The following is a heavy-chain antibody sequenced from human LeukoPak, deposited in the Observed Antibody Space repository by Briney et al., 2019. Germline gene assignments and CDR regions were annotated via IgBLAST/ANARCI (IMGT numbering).Heavy chain of an antibody. D-gene: IGHD1-26*01. CDR2: INHSGST. J-gene: IGHJ4*02. CDR3: ARGGWWELPLDY. V-gene: IGHV4-34*01. CDR1: GGSFSGYY. Sequence: SETLSLTCAVYGGSFSGYYWSWIRQPPGKGLEWIGEINHSGSTNYNPSLKSRVTISVDTSKNQFSLKLSSVTAADTAVYYCARGGWWELPLDYWGQGTLVTVAS.